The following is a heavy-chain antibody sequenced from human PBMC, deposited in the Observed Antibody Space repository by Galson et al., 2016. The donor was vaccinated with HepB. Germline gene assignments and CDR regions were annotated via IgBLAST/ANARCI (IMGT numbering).Heavy chain of an antibody. CDR2: ISYDGSYE. Sequence: SLRLSCAASGFTFSSCAMHWVRQAPGKGLGWVAVISYDGSYESYAGAVKGRFTISRDNFKNTLYLHLNSLRAEETAVYYCARAVHGSGSYWDKWGQGTLVAVSS. J-gene: IGHJ4*02. V-gene: IGHV3-30*04. CDR1: GFTFSSCA. D-gene: IGHD3-10*01. CDR3: ARAVHGSGSYWDK.